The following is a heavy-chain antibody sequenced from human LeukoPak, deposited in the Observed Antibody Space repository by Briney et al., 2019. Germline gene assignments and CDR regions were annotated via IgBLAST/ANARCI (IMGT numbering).Heavy chain of an antibody. V-gene: IGHV3-23*01. CDR3: AKTLRESSGREYFDL. Sequence: GGSLRLSCAASAFTFSTYAMSWVRQAPGKGLEWASGVSGSGGSTYYADSVKGRFTISRDNSQNTLYLQLNSLRVEDTAEYYCAKTLRESSGREYFDLWGRGTLVTVSS. CDR2: VSGSGGST. D-gene: IGHD6-19*01. CDR1: AFTFSTYA. J-gene: IGHJ2*01.